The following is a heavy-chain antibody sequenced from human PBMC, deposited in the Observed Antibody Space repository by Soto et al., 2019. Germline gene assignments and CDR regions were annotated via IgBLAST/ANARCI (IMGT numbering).Heavy chain of an antibody. V-gene: IGHV1-3*01. J-gene: IGHJ5*02. D-gene: IGHD5-18*01. CDR1: GYTFTSYA. Sequence: ASVKVSFKASGYTFTSYAMHWVRQAPVQRLEWMGWINAGNGNTKYSQKFQGRVTITRDTSASTAYMELSSLRSEDTAVYYCARNSQLGYSYGWFDPWGQGTLVTVSS. CDR2: INAGNGNT. CDR3: ARNSQLGYSYGWFDP.